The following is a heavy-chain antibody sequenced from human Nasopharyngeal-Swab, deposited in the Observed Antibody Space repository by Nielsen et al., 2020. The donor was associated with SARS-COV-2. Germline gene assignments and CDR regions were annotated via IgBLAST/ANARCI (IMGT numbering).Heavy chain of an antibody. V-gene: IGHV3-7*03. CDR2: IKQDGSEK. CDR1: GFTFSSYW. CDR3: AKGPPMIVAPFDY. D-gene: IGHD3-22*01. J-gene: IGHJ4*02. Sequence: GESLKISCAASGFTFSSYWMSWVRQAPGKGLEWVANIKQDGSEKYYVDSVKGRFTISRDNAKNSLYLQMNSLRAEDTAVYYCAKGPPMIVAPFDYWGQGTLVTVSS.